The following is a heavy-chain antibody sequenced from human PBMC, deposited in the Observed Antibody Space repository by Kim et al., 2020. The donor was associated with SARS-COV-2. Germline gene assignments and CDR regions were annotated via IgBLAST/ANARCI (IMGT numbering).Heavy chain of an antibody. CDR1: GDSISSSTYY. V-gene: IGHV4-39*01. J-gene: IGHJ5*02. CDR3: ARRGSRANWFDH. Sequence: SETLSLTCTVSGDSISSSTYYWGWIRQPPGKGLEWIGSIYYSGSTFYNPSLKSRVTISVDTSKNQFSLKLSSVTAADTAIYYCARRGSRANWFDHWGQDALVTVS. CDR2: IYYSGST. D-gene: IGHD3-10*01.